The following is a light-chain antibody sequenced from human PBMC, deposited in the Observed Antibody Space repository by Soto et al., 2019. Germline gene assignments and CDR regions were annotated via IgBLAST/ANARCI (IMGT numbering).Light chain of an antibody. CDR3: TSFTSSNTWM. CDR1: SSDIGAYNF. CDR2: EVT. J-gene: IGLJ3*02. Sequence: QSALTQPASVSGSPGQSITISCTGTSSDIGAYNFVSWFQHHPGKAPKLMIYEVTNRPSGVSDRFSGSKSDNTASLTISGLQAEDEADYYCTSFTSSNTWMFGGGTKLTV. V-gene: IGLV2-14*01.